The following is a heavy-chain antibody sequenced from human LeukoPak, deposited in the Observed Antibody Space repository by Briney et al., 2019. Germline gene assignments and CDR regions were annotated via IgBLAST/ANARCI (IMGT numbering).Heavy chain of an antibody. J-gene: IGHJ5*02. V-gene: IGHV3-30*02. D-gene: IGHD3-3*01. CDR1: GFTFSSYG. Sequence: GGSLRLSCAASGFTFSSYGMHWVRQAPGKGLEWVAFIRYDGSNKYYADSVKGRFTISRDNSKNTLYLQMNSLKTEDTAVYYCTTDVFGVVIIPVPWGQGTLVTVSS. CDR3: TTDVFGVVIIPVP. CDR2: IRYDGSNK.